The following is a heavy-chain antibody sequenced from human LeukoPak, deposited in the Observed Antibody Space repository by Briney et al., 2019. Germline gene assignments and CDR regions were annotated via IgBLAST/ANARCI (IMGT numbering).Heavy chain of an antibody. V-gene: IGHV3-48*03. CDR2: ISNSDKII. CDR3: AREAGPIRSGSYYQNFDY. D-gene: IGHD3-10*01. CDR1: GFTFSSYE. J-gene: IGHJ4*02. Sequence: GGSLRLSCAASGFTFSSYEMNWVRQAPGKGLEWVSYISNSDKIIYYADSVKGRFTISRDNAKNSLYLQMNSLRAEDTAVYYCAREAGPIRSGSYYQNFDYWGQGTLVTVSS.